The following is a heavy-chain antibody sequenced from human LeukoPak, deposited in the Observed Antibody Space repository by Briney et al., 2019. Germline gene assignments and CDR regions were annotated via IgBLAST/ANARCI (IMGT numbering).Heavy chain of an antibody. V-gene: IGHV4-34*01. J-gene: IGHJ4*02. CDR3: ARDPITMVRGVLV. Sequence: PSETLSLTCAVYGGSFSGYYWSWIRQPPGKGLEWIGEINHSGSTNYNPSLKSRVTISVDTSKNQFSLKLSSVTAADTAVYYCARDPITMVRGVLVWGQGTLVTVSS. D-gene: IGHD3-10*01. CDR1: GGSFSGYY. CDR2: INHSGST.